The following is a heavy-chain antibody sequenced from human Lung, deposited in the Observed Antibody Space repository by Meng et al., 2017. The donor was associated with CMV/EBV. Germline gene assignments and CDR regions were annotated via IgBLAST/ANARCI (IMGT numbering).Heavy chain of an antibody. Sequence: SETLSLXXAVYGGSFSGYYWSWIRQPPGKGLEWIGEINHSGSTNYNPSLKSRVTISVDTSKNQFSLKLSSVTAADTAVYYCASDRTAAAGTHDYWGQGTXVTVSS. V-gene: IGHV4-34*01. CDR3: ASDRTAAAGTHDY. D-gene: IGHD6-13*01. J-gene: IGHJ4*02. CDR1: GGSFSGYY. CDR2: INHSGST.